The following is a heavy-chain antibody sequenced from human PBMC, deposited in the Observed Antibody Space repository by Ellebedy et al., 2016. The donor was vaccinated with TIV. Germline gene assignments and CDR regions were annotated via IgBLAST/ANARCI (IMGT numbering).Heavy chain of an antibody. CDR2: IIPIFGTA. D-gene: IGHD3-16*01. Sequence: SVKISCXASGGTFSSYAISWVRQAPGQGLEWMGGIIPIFGTANYAQKFQGRVTITADESTSTAYMELSSLRSEDTAVYYCARGTYDYVWGSGRYQYYYMDVWGKGTTVTVSS. J-gene: IGHJ6*03. V-gene: IGHV1-69*13. CDR3: ARGTYDYVWGSGRYQYYYMDV. CDR1: GGTFSSYA.